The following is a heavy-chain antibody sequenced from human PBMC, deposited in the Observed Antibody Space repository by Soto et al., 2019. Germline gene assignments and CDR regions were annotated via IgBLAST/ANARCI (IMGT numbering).Heavy chain of an antibody. CDR3: ARLGDIYYFDY. V-gene: IGHV4-39*01. CDR2: TFYSGST. J-gene: IGHJ4*02. CDR1: CASIISTSYY. D-gene: IGHD3-9*01. Sequence: SETLSLTCTVSCASIISTSYYWGWVRQPPGKGLEWIGTTFYSGSTYYNPSLKSRVTVSADTSKNQLSLRLNSVTAADTALYYCARLGDIYYFDYWGQGTLVTVSS.